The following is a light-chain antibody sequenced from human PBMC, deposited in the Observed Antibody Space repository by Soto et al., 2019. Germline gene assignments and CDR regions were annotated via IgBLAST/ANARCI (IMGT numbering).Light chain of an antibody. J-gene: IGKJ1*01. CDR1: QSVSSY. CDR2: DAS. CDR3: HQRTNWPTWT. Sequence: EIVLTQSPATLSLSPGERATLSCRASQSVSSYLAWYQQKPGQTPRLLIYDASNRATGIPARFSGSGSGTDFTLTISSLEPEDFAVYYCHQRTNWPTWTFGQGSEVEIK. V-gene: IGKV3-11*01.